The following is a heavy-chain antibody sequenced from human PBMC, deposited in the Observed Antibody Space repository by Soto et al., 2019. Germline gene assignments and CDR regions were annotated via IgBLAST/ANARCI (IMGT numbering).Heavy chain of an antibody. CDR3: AKSNRGAYDTPDF. V-gene: IGHV3-30*18. J-gene: IGHJ4*02. Sequence: QVQLVESGGGVVQPGRSLRLSCAASGFSLNDYGMHWVRQPPGKGQEWVADISYDGRNKYYTDSVRGRFTISRDISKGTLYLQMNSLRPEDTAVYYCAKSNRGAYDTPDFWGQGTPVTVSP. D-gene: IGHD3-22*01. CDR1: GFSLNDYG. CDR2: ISYDGRNK.